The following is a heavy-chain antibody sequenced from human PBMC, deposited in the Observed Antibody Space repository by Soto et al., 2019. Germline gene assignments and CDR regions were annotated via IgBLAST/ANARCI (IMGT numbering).Heavy chain of an antibody. CDR1: GFSFSSYW. J-gene: IGHJ4*02. CDR3: AREGLAVAGTLDY. V-gene: IGHV3-7*01. D-gene: IGHD6-19*01. Sequence: EVQLVESGGGLVQPGGSLRLSCAASGFSFSSYWMSWVRQAPGKGLEWVANIKQDGSEKYYVDSVKGRFTISRDNAKNSLYLQMNSLRAEDTAVYYCAREGLAVAGTLDYWGQGTLVTVSS. CDR2: IKQDGSEK.